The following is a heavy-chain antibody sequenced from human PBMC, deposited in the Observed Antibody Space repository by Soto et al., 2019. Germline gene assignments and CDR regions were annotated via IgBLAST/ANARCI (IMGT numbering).Heavy chain of an antibody. J-gene: IGHJ6*02. Sequence: GGSLRLSCAASGFTFSSYGMHWVRQAPGKGLEWVAVISYDGSNKYYADSVKGRFTISRDNSKNTLYLQMNSLRAEDTAVYYCAKDQGQLVPYYYGMDVWGQGTTVTVSS. CDR1: GFTFSSYG. CDR3: AKDQGQLVPYYYGMDV. CDR2: ISYDGSNK. V-gene: IGHV3-30*18. D-gene: IGHD6-13*01.